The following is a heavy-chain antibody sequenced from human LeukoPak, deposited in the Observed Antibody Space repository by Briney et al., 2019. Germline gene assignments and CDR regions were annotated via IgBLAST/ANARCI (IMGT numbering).Heavy chain of an antibody. CDR1: GGSFSGYY. Sequence: PSETLSLTCAVYGGSFSGYYWSWIRQPPGKGLEWIGEINHSGSTNYNPSLKSRVTISVDTSKNQFSLKLSSVTAADTAVYYCARRFDWLLLSAFDIWGQGTMVTVSS. J-gene: IGHJ3*02. CDR3: ARRFDWLLLSAFDI. D-gene: IGHD3-9*01. V-gene: IGHV4-34*01. CDR2: INHSGST.